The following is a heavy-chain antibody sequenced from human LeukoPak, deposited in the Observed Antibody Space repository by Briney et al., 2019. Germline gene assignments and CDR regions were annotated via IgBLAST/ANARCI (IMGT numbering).Heavy chain of an antibody. V-gene: IGHV3-23*01. Sequence: GGSLRLSCAASGFTFSSYAMSWVRQAPGKGLEWVSAISGSGGSTYYADSVKGRFTISRDNSKNTLYLQMNSLRAEDTAVYYCANPKTHIAAPLRSHAFDIWGQGTMVTVSS. J-gene: IGHJ3*02. CDR1: GFTFSSYA. D-gene: IGHD6-13*01. CDR3: ANPKTHIAAPLRSHAFDI. CDR2: ISGSGGST.